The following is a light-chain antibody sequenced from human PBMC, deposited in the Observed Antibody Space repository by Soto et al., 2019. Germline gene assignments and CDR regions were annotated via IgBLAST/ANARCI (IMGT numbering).Light chain of an antibody. CDR2: DVS. CDR1: NNNVGAYNY. CDR3: SSYTRRNTVV. V-gene: IGLV2-14*03. J-gene: IGLJ3*02. Sequence: TNNNVGAYNYVSWYQQHPGKAPTTMMYDVSNRPSGVSNRFSGSKSGNTASLTISGLQAEAEADYYCSSYTRRNTVVFGGGPKVTVL.